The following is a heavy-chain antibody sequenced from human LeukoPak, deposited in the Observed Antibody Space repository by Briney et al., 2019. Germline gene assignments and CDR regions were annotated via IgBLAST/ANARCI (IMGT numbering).Heavy chain of an antibody. D-gene: IGHD1-26*01. CDR2: MYYSGST. CDR3: ARHRVGAGKYFDY. J-gene: IGHJ4*02. V-gene: IGHV4-39*01. CDR1: GGSISSSGYY. Sequence: PSETLSLTCSVSGGSISSSGYYWGWIRQAPGKGLVWIGSMYYSGSTSYNPSLRSRVTISVDTSKNQFSLKLSSVTAADTAVYYCARHRVGAGKYFDYWGQGTLVTASS.